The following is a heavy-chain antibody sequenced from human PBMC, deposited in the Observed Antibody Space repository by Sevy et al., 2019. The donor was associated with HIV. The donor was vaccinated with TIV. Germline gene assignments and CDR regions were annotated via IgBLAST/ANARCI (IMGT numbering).Heavy chain of an antibody. CDR1: GFTFSSYS. J-gene: IGHJ4*02. CDR3: ARDYGSGSFSFDY. V-gene: IGHV3-21*01. CDR2: ISSSSSYI. D-gene: IGHD3-10*01. Sequence: GGSLRLSCAASGFTFSSYSMNWVRQAPGKGLEWVSSISSSSSYIYYADSVKGRFTISRDNAKNSLYLQMNSLRAEDTALYYCARDYGSGSFSFDYWGQGTLVTVSS.